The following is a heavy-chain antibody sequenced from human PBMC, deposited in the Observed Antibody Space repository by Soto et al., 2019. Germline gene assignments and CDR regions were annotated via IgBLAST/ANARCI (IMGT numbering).Heavy chain of an antibody. CDR2: ISYSGST. D-gene: IGHD2-15*01. Sequence: LPETLSLTCTVSGASITTYYWSWIRQPPGKGLEWIGYISYSGSTDYNPSLKSRVTISFDASKNQISLQVRSATAADAAVYYCARDLKEYCSDGKCNWFDPWGQGTLVTVS. CDR3: ARDLKEYCSDGKCNWFDP. V-gene: IGHV4-59*01. CDR1: GASITTYY. J-gene: IGHJ5*02.